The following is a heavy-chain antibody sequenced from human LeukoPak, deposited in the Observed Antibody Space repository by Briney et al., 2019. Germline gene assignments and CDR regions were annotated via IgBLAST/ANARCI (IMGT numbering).Heavy chain of an antibody. CDR3: TAVYSSGWDFDY. D-gene: IGHD6-19*01. Sequence: PVGSLRLSCAASGFTFSNAWMSWVRQAPGKGLEWVGRIKSKTDGGTTDYAAPVKGRFTISRDDSKNTLYLQMNSLKTEDTAVYYCTAVYSSGWDFDYWGQGTLVTVSS. CDR2: IKSKTDGGTT. CDR1: GFTFSNAW. J-gene: IGHJ4*02. V-gene: IGHV3-15*01.